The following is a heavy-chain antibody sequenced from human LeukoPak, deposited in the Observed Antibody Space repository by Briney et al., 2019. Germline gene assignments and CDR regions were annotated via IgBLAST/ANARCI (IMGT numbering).Heavy chain of an antibody. CDR2: ISSSSSYI. D-gene: IGHD2-2*01. CDR3: ARDTTTQKGYCSSTSCYAFDY. V-gene: IGHV3-21*01. CDR1: GFTFSNYA. J-gene: IGHJ4*02. Sequence: GGSLRLSCAASGFTFSNYAMSWVRQAPGKGLEWVSSISSSSSYIYYADSVKGRFTISRDNAKNSLYLQMNSLRAEDTAVYYCARDTTTQKGYCSSTSCYAFDYWGQGTLVTVSS.